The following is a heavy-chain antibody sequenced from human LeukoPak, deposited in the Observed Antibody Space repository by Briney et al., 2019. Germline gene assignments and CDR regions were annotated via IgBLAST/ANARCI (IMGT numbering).Heavy chain of an antibody. CDR1: GYSLGKNYY. Sequence: PSETLPLTCAVSGYSLGKNYYWGLIRQPPGKGLEWIGRIYGTGSTSYKPSLMNRVTMSVDTSKNHFSLKLTSVTAADTAVYYCARYDSRGSASTRFDYWGQGILVTISS. CDR3: ARYDSRGSASTRFDY. V-gene: IGHV4-38-2*01. D-gene: IGHD3-16*01. J-gene: IGHJ4*02. CDR2: IYGTGST.